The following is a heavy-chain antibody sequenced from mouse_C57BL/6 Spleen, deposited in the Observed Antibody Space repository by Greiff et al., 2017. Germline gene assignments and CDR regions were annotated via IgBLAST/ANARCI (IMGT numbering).Heavy chain of an antibody. D-gene: IGHD4-1*01. Sequence: EVQGVESGGDLVKPGGSLKLSCAASGFTFSSYGMSWVRQTPDKRLEWVATISSGGSYTYYPDSVKGRFTISRDNAKNTLYLQMSSLKSEDTAMYYCARGRTGPPWFAYWGQGTLVTVSA. CDR1: GFTFSSYG. V-gene: IGHV5-6*01. CDR2: ISSGGSYT. CDR3: ARGRTGPPWFAY. J-gene: IGHJ3*01.